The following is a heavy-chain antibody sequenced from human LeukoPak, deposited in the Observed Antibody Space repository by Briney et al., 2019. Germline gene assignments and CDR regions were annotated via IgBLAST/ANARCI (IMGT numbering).Heavy chain of an antibody. CDR2: IKSKTDGGTT. V-gene: IGHV3-15*01. CDR1: GFTFSNAW. D-gene: IGHD3-22*01. Sequence: GGSLRLSCAASGFTFSNAWMSWVRQAPGKGLEWVGRIKSKTDGGTTDYAAPVKGRFTISRDDSKNTLYRQMNSLKTEDTAVYYCTTDYYYDSSGTWTFDYWGQGTLVTVSS. CDR3: TTDYYYDSSGTWTFDY. J-gene: IGHJ4*02.